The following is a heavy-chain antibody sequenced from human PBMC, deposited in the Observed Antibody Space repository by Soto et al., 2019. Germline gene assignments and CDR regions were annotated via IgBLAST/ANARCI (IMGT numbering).Heavy chain of an antibody. Sequence: QVQLVESGGGVVQPGRSLRLSCAASGFTFSSYGMHWVRQAPGKGLEWVALIWYDGSNKYYADSVKGRFTISRDNSKNRLYQKINSRRPEDTAFYSWARKHYGDSGYYSGMEAWGQGTTVTVPS. V-gene: IGHV3-33*01. CDR2: IWYDGSNK. J-gene: IGHJ6*02. D-gene: IGHD4-17*01. CDR1: GFTFSSYG. CDR3: ARKHYGDSGYYSGMEA.